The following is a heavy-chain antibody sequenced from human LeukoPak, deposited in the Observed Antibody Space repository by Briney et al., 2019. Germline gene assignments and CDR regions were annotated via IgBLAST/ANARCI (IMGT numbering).Heavy chain of an antibody. CDR1: GFTFSSYA. V-gene: IGHV3-30-3*01. J-gene: IGHJ4*02. CDR2: ISYDGSNK. CDR3: AREVAVAGYYFDY. D-gene: IGHD6-19*01. Sequence: GGSLRLSCSASGFTFSSYAMHWVRQAPGKGLEGVAVISYDGSNKYYADSVKGRFTISRDNSKNTLYLQMNSLRAEDTAVYYCAREVAVAGYYFDYWGQGTLVTVSS.